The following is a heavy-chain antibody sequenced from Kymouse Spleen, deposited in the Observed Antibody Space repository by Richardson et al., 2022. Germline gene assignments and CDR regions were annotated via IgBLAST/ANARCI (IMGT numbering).Heavy chain of an antibody. J-gene: IGHJ6*02. CDR1: GFTFSSYG. CDR2: IWYDGSNK. Sequence: QVQLVESGGGVVQPGRSLRLSCAASGFTFSSYGMHWVRQAPGKGLEWVAVIWYDGSNKYYADSVKGRFTISRDNSKNTLYLQMNSLRAEDTAVYYCAREGTTPFYYYYYGMDVWGQGTTVTVSS. CDR3: AREGTTPFYYYYYGMDV. D-gene: IGHD1-7*01. V-gene: IGHV3-33*01.